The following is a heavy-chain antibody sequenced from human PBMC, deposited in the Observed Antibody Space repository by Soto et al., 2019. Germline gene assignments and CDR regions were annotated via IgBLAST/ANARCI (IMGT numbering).Heavy chain of an antibody. CDR1: GFTFSSYA. CDR2: ISGSGGST. CDR3: ARAVNWNEFDP. J-gene: IGHJ5*02. V-gene: IGHV3-23*01. D-gene: IGHD1-1*01. Sequence: EVQLLESGGGLVQPGGSLRLSCAASGFTFSSYAMSWVRQAPGKGLEWVSAISGSGGSTYYADSVKGRFAISRDNAKSSLYLQMNSLRAEDTAVYYCARAVNWNEFDPWGQGTLVTVSS.